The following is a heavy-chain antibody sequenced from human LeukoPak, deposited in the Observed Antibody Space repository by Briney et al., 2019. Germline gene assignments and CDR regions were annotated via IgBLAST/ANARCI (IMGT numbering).Heavy chain of an antibody. CDR1: GGSFSGYY. V-gene: IGHV4-34*01. J-gene: IGHJ3*02. Sequence: RPSETLSLTCAVYGGSFSGYYWSWIRQPPGKGLEWIGEINHSGSTNYNPSLKSRVTISVDTSKNQFSLKLSSVTAADTAVYYCARTTGVGAFDIWGQGTMVTVSS. CDR3: ARTTGVGAFDI. D-gene: IGHD1-14*01. CDR2: INHSGST.